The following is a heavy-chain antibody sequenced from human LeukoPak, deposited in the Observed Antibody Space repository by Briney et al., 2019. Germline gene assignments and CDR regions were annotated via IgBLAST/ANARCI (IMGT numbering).Heavy chain of an antibody. D-gene: IGHD3-10*01. CDR1: GFTFSSYS. CDR3: AREYGSGSYYYDY. V-gene: IGHV3-21*01. Sequence: GGSLRLSCAASGFTFSSYSMNWVRQAPGKGLEWVSSISSSSSYIYYADSVKGRFTISRDNAKNSLYLQMNSLRAEDTAVYYCAREYGSGSYYYDYWGQGTLVTVSS. J-gene: IGHJ4*02. CDR2: ISSSSSYI.